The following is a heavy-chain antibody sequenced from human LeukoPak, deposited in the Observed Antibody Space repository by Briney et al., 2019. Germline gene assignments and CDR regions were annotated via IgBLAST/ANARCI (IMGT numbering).Heavy chain of an antibody. CDR3: AGGSGTYYSLSNY. CDR2: TYYRSKWYN. Sequence: SQTLSLTCALSGDSVSSNSAAWAWIRQSPSRGLEWLGWTYYRSKWYNEYAVSVKSRITINPDTSKNQFSLQLNSVTPEDTAVYYCAGGSGTYYSLSNYWGQGTLVTVSS. D-gene: IGHD3-10*01. V-gene: IGHV6-1*01. CDR1: GDSVSSNSAA. J-gene: IGHJ4*02.